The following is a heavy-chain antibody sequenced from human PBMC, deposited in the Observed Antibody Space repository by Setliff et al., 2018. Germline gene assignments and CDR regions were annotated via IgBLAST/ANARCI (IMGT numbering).Heavy chain of an antibody. D-gene: IGHD3-3*01. CDR1: GFVFGTYG. J-gene: IGHJ4*02. Sequence: GESLKISCAASGFVFGTYGMHWVRQAPGKGLDWVASVRFDGRYKVYADSVKGRFTISRDNARNALYLQMVSLRGEDTGVYYCARHLARGMQIFGVAPRFGYWGQGTLVTVSS. CDR3: ARHLARGMQIFGVAPRFGY. V-gene: IGHV3-30*02. CDR2: VRFDGRYK.